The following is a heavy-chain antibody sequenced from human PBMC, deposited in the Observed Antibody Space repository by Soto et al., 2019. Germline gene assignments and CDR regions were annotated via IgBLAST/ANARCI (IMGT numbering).Heavy chain of an antibody. CDR1: GGSVSSGSDY. CDR2: LYYSGGT. Sequence: XGTLSLTCTVSGGSVSSGSDYWSWIRQPPGKGLEYIGYLYYSGGTNYNPSLKSRVTISVDTPKNQFSLKLTSVTAADTAIYYCARGQAFWTGYYRMPYYFDYWGQGTLVTVSS. CDR3: ARGQAFWTGYYRMPYYFDY. J-gene: IGHJ4*02. D-gene: IGHD3-3*01. V-gene: IGHV4-61*01.